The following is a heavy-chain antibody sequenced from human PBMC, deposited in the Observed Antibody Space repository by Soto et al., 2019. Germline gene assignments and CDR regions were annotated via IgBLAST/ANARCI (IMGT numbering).Heavy chain of an antibody. CDR2: INSDGSST. Sequence: EVQLVESGGGLVQPGGSLRLSCAASGFTFSRYWMHWVRQAPGKGLVWVSRINSDGSSTSYADSVKGRFTISRDNAKNTLYLQMNSLRGEDTAVYYCASSWQQNGMDVWGQGTTVTVSS. J-gene: IGHJ6*02. CDR3: ASSWQQNGMDV. CDR1: GFTFSRYW. V-gene: IGHV3-74*01. D-gene: IGHD6-13*01.